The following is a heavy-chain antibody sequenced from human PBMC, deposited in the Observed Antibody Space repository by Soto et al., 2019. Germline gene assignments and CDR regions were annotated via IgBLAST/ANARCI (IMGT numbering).Heavy chain of an antibody. D-gene: IGHD4-17*01. CDR2: ISISGGNT. CDR1: VLPFSGHA. J-gene: IGHJ4*02. Sequence: EVQLLESGGGLVQPGGSLRLSCADSVLPFSGHAMSWVRQAPGKGLEWVSSISISGGNTYYADSVRGRFTISRDNSKNTLYLHMNSLTAEDMAIYYCANEIRPNDYWGQGTLVTVSS. V-gene: IGHV3-23*01. CDR3: ANEIRPNDY.